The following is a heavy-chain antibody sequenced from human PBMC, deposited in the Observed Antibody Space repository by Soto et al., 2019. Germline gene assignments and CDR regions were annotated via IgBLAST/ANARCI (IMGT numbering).Heavy chain of an antibody. CDR2: ISYDGSNK. CDR1: GFTLSSYG. J-gene: IGHJ2*01. V-gene: IGHV3-30*18. Sequence: QVQLVESGGGVVQPGRSLRLACAASGFTLSSYGMHWVRQAPGKGLEWVAVISYDGSNKYYADSVKGRFTISRDNSKNTLYLQMNSLRAEDTAVYYCAKGLAYCGGDCYSHFDLWGRGTLVTVSS. CDR3: AKGLAYCGGDCYSHFDL. D-gene: IGHD2-21*02.